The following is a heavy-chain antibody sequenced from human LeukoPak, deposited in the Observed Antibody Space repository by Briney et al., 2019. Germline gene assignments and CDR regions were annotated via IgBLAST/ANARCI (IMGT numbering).Heavy chain of an antibody. CDR3: ARGQDDRSGTFDY. J-gene: IGHJ4*02. CDR1: GDSVSSGNYY. D-gene: IGHD3-22*01. V-gene: IGHV4-61*01. Sequence: SGTLSLTCTVSGDSVSSGNYYLSWIRQPPGKGLDWITYMSPSGTTKYNPSLKSRVTTSVDTSRTQFSLRLSSVTAADTAVYYCARGQDDRSGTFDYWGQGILVTVPS. CDR2: MSPSGTT.